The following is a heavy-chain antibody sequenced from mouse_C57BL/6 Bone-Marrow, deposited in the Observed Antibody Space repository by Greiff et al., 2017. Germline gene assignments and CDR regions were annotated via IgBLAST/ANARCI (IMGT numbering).Heavy chain of an antibody. J-gene: IGHJ2*01. CDR1: GYTFTSYW. D-gene: IGHD2-3*01. CDR3: ARGWLLRDWVPLTDY. Sequence: QVQLQQPGAELVKPGASVKLSCKASGYTFTSYWMQWVKQRPGQGLEWIGEIDPSDSYTNYNQTFKGKATLTVDPSSSTAYMQLSSLTSEDSAVYYCARGWLLRDWVPLTDYWGQGTTLTVSS. CDR2: IDPSDSYT. V-gene: IGHV1-50*01.